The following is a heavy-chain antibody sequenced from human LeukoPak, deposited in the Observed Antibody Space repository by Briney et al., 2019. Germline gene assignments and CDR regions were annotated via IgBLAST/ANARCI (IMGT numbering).Heavy chain of an antibody. J-gene: IGHJ4*02. CDR2: IYYSGST. V-gene: IGHV4-39*07. CDR3: ARDGAGYGGYDLVSSGWSFDY. CDR1: GGSISSSSYY. D-gene: IGHD6-19*01. Sequence: SETLSLTCTVSGGSISSSSYYWGWIRQPPGKGLEWIGSIYYSGSTYYNPSLKSRVTISVDTSKNQFSLKLSSVTAADTAVYYCARDGAGYGGYDLVSSGWSFDYWGQGTLVTVSS.